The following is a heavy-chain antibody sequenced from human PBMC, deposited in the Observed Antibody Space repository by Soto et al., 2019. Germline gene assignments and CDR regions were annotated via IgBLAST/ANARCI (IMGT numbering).Heavy chain of an antibody. CDR2: ISWNSGRI. CDR1: GFIFDDFA. V-gene: IGHV3-9*01. J-gene: IGHJ3*02. Sequence: EMQLVESGGGFVQPGRSLRVSCVASGFIFDDFAMHWVRQAPGKGLEWVSVISWNSGRIAYADSVKGRFTTSRDNAKNSLFLQIHSLRPEDTAVYFCVKENLQSDSFDIWGQGTMVIVSP. CDR3: VKENLQSDSFDI. D-gene: IGHD3-22*01.